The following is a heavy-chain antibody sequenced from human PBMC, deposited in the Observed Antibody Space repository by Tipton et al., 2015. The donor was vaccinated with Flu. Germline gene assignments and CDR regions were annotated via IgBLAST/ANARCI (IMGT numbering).Heavy chain of an antibody. CDR2: FYTSGTT. D-gene: IGHD3-3*01. V-gene: IGHV4-4*07. CDR1: GGSISSPY. CDR3: ARSDFWSGSAKAFGI. Sequence: TLSLTCTVSGGSISSPYWSWIRQPVGKGLEWIGRFYTSGTTNYNPSLKGRLTMSVDTSKNQFSLKLSSVTAADTAVYYCARSDFWSGSAKAFGIWGQGTMVTVSS. J-gene: IGHJ3*02.